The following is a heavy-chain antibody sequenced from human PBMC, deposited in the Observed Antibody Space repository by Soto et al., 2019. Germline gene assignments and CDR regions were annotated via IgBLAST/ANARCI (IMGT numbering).Heavy chain of an antibody. J-gene: IGHJ4*02. Sequence: PSETLSLTCTVSGASISSSNYYWAWIRQPPGKGLEWIGSISYTGSTYYHPSLKSRVTISVDTSKNQFSLKLSSVTAADTAVYYCARVGGFGATTIDYWGQGTLVTVSS. CDR2: ISYTGST. D-gene: IGHD3-10*01. CDR1: GASISSSNYY. CDR3: ARVGGFGATTIDY. V-gene: IGHV4-39*07.